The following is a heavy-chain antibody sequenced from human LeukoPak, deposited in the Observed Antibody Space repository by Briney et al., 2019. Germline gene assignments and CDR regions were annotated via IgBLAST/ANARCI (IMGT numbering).Heavy chain of an antibody. J-gene: IGHJ4*02. D-gene: IGHD3-10*01. CDR1: GDSISNSYW. CDR3: ARDLPGSGVNCDH. CDR2: VYHSGST. V-gene: IGHV4-4*02. Sequence: SETLSPTCAVSGDSISNSYWWTWVRQPPGKGLEWIGEVYHSGSTNYNPSLKSRVTISVDKPNNQFSLRLSSVTAADTAVYYCARDLPGSGVNCDHWGQGTLVTVSS.